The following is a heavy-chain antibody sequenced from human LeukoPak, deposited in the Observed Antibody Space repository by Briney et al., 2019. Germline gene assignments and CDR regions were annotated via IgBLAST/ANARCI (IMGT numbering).Heavy chain of an antibody. CDR1: GGSISSSSYY. CDR2: IYYSGST. Sequence: SETLSLTCTVSGGSISSSSYYWAWIRQPPGKGLEWIGSIYYSGSTYSNPSLKSRVTISVDTSKNQFSLRLSSVTAADTAVYYCARQTVRAYDYWGQGILVTVSS. D-gene: IGHD3-10*01. CDR3: ARQTVRAYDY. V-gene: IGHV4-39*01. J-gene: IGHJ4*02.